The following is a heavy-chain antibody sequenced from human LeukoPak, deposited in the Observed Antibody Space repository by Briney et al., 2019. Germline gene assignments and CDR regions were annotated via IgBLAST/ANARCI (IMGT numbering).Heavy chain of an antibody. CDR1: GDSFTSYW. Sequence: GESPKISCKGAGDSFTSYWIAWVRQMPAGGLEGMGMVYPGDSDSRYSLSFQGQVTISADKSISTAYLQWSSLKASDTAMYYCARHDSSSDYWGQGTLVTVSS. D-gene: IGHD6-6*01. CDR2: VYPGDSDS. CDR3: ARHDSSSDY. V-gene: IGHV5-51*01. J-gene: IGHJ4*02.